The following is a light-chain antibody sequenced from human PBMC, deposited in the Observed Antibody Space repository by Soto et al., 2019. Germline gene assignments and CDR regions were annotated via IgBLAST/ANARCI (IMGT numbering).Light chain of an antibody. CDR1: QSVSSSY. CDR2: GAS. J-gene: IGKJ3*01. CDR3: QQYGTSPFT. V-gene: IGKV3-20*01. Sequence: EIVLTQSPGTLSLSPGERATLSCRASQSVSSSYLAWYQQKPGQAPRLLISGASNRATGIPDRFSGSGSGTDFTLTISRLEPEDFAVYYCQQYGTSPFTFCPGTKVDIK.